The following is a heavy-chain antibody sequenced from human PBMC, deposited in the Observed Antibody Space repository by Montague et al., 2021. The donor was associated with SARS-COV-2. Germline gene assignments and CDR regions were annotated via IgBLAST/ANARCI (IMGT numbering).Heavy chain of an antibody. CDR1: GGSFSGYD. J-gene: IGHJ4*02. CDR2: INQSGSA. D-gene: IGHD3-22*01. CDR3: ARAIVDVTMIIVVMTGVEHYFDF. Sequence: SETLSLTCAVYGGSFSGYDWTWIRQSPGKGLEWIGEINQSGSAKYKPSLKSRVTISVDTSKNQFSLKLSSVTAADTAVYYCARAIVDVTMIIVVMTGVEHYFDFWGQGTLVTVSS. V-gene: IGHV4-34*01.